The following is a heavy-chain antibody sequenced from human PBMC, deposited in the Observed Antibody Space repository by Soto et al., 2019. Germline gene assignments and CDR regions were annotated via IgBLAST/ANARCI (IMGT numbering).Heavy chain of an antibody. J-gene: IGHJ4*02. CDR3: ARADPYYYDSSGYLPQYYFDY. Sequence: SETLSVTCTVSCGSISSYYWSWIRQPPGKGQEWIGYIYYSGSTNYNPSLKSRVTISVDTSKNQFSLKLSSVTAADTAVYYCARADPYYYDSSGYLPQYYFDYWGQGTLVTVSS. D-gene: IGHD3-22*01. CDR1: CGSISSYY. V-gene: IGHV4-59*01. CDR2: IYYSGST.